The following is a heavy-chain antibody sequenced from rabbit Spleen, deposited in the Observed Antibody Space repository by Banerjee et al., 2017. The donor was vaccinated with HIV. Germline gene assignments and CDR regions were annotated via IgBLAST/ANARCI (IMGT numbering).Heavy chain of an antibody. D-gene: IGHD1-1*01. J-gene: IGHJ6*01. CDR1: GFSFSSSYW. Sequence: QEQLEESGGDLVKPEGSLTLTCTASGFSFSSSYWICWVRQAPGKGLEWIACIDVGSSGFTYFATWAKGRFTISKTSSTTVTLQMTRLTAADTATYFCARDTSSSFSSYGMDLWGPGTLVTVS. CDR2: IDVGSSGFT. CDR3: ARDTSSSFSSYGMDL. V-gene: IGHV1S45*01.